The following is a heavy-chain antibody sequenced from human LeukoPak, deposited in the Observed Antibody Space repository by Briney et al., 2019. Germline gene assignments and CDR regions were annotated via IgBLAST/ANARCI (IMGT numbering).Heavy chain of an antibody. J-gene: IGHJ4*02. V-gene: IGHV3-30-3*01. CDR3: AGEDSGYSRSGELEY. D-gene: IGHD3-22*01. CDR2: ISYDGSNK. CDR1: GFTFSSYA. Sequence: PGGSLRLSCAASGFTFSSYAMHWVRQAPGKGLECVAVISYDGSNKYYADSVKGRFTISRDNSKNTLYLQMNSLRAEDAAVYYCAGEDSGYSRSGELEYWGQGALVTVSS.